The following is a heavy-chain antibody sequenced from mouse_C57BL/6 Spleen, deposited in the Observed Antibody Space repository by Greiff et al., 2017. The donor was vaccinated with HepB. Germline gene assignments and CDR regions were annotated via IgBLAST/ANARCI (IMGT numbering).Heavy chain of an antibody. Sequence: VQLQQSGPELVKPGASVKISCKASGYTFTDYYMNWVKQSHGKSLEWIGDINPNNGGTSYNQKFKGKATLTVDKSSSTAYMELRSLTSEDSAVYYCARGMGQLRLREAWFAYWGQGTLVTVSA. J-gene: IGHJ3*01. CDR2: INPNNGGT. CDR1: GYTFTDYY. V-gene: IGHV1-26*01. CDR3: ARGMGQLRLREAWFAY. D-gene: IGHD3-2*02.